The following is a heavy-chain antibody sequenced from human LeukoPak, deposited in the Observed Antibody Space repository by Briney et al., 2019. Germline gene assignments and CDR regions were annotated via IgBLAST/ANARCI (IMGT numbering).Heavy chain of an antibody. J-gene: IGHJ3*02. CDR3: ARDENNAFDI. V-gene: IGHV4-31*03. D-gene: IGHD1/OR15-1a*01. CDR1: GASINSGGSY. CDR2: MDHTGNT. Sequence: PSQTLSLTCTVSGASINSGGSYWSWIRQHPGKGLEWVGYMDHTGNTYNPSLKSRVTISVDTSKNQFSLKLSSVTAADTAVYYCARDENNAFDIWGQGTMVTVSS.